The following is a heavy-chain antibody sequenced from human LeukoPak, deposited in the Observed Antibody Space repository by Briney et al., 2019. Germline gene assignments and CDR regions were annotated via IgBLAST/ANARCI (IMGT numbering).Heavy chain of an antibody. CDR3: ARSLVAATHYYFDY. V-gene: IGHV1-69*13. CDR2: IIPIFGTA. CDR1: GYTFTSYG. Sequence: SVKVSCKASGYTFTSYGISWVRQAPGQGLEWMGGIIPIFGTANYAQKFQGRVTITADESTSTAYMELSSLRSEDTAVYYCARSLVAATHYYFDYWGQGTLVTVSS. J-gene: IGHJ4*02. D-gene: IGHD2-15*01.